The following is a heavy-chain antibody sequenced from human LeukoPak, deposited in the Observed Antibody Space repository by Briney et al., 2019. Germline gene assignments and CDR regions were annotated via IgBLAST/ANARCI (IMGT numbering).Heavy chain of an antibody. Sequence: GGSLRLSCVASAFSFTSFEMNWVRQAPGKGLDWLSHIRRFGRTIFYADSVKGRFTISRDNAQNTLYLHMNCLKAEDTAISNCLREGRRPLGITPFDFGGQGTLVSVLS. CDR1: AFSFTSFE. J-gene: IGHJ4*02. CDR3: LREGRRPLGITPFDF. D-gene: IGHD2-15*01. V-gene: IGHV3-48*03. CDR2: IRRFGRTI.